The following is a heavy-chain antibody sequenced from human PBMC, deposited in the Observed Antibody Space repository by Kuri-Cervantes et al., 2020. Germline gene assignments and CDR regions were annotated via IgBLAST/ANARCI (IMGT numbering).Heavy chain of an antibody. D-gene: IGHD6-13*01. J-gene: IGHJ4*02. Sequence: SGPTLVKPTETLTLTCTVSGFSLSNARMGVSWIRQPPGKALEWLALIYWDDDKRYSPSLKSRLTITKDTSKNQVVLTMTNMDPVDTATYYCAHGYSSSWYMEEFFDYWGQGTLVTVSS. CDR1: GFSLSNARMG. CDR3: AHGYSSSWYMEEFFDY. V-gene: IGHV2-5*02. CDR2: IYWDDDK.